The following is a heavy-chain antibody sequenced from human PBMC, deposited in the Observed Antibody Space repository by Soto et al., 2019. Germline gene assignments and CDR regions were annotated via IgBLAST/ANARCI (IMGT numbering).Heavy chain of an antibody. CDR2: INHSRST. D-gene: IGHD3-22*01. Sequence: SETLSLTCAVYGGSFSDYYWSWIRQPPGKGLEWIGEINHSRSTNYNPPLKSRVTISVDTSKNQVSLKLSSVTAADTAVYFCARGQGDYYDSSGYYVDVWGQGTTVTVSS. J-gene: IGHJ6*02. V-gene: IGHV4-34*01. CDR3: ARGQGDYYDSSGYYVDV. CDR1: GGSFSDYY.